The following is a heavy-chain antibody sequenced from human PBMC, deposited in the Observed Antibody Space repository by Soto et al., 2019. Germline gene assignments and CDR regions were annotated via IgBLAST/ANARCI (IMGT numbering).Heavy chain of an antibody. J-gene: IGHJ3*02. CDR2: IIPIFGTA. Sequence: ASVKVSCKASGGTFSSYAISWVRQAPGQGLEWMGGIIPIFGTANYAQKFQGRVTITADESTSTAYMELSSLRSEDTAVYYCARDLYGSGSYISRRGGDAFDIWGQGTMVTVSS. V-gene: IGHV1-69*13. CDR1: GGTFSSYA. D-gene: IGHD3-10*01. CDR3: ARDLYGSGSYISRRGGDAFDI.